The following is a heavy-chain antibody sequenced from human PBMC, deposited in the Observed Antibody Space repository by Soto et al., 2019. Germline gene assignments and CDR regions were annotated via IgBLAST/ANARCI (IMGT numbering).Heavy chain of an antibody. CDR3: ARPLGYSSGRGAFDI. Sequence: EVQLVESGGGLVQPGGSLRLSCAASGFTFSNFWMSWVRQTPGRGLEWVANIKQDESEKKYVDSVKGRFTIFRDNAKYSLYLQMNSLRAEDTAVYYCARPLGYSSGRGAFDIWGQGTMVTVSS. V-gene: IGHV3-7*03. CDR2: IKQDESEK. CDR1: GFTFSNFW. D-gene: IGHD6-19*01. J-gene: IGHJ3*02.